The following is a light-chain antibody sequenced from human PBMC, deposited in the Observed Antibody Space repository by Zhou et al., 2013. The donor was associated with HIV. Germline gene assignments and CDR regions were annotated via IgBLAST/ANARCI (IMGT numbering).Light chain of an antibody. V-gene: IGKV2-29*02. CDR3: LQGTHLPLS. CDR1: RSLLHDDGNTY. CDR2: EIS. J-gene: IGKJ4*01. Sequence: DIVLTQTPLFLSVTPGHPASISCKSTRSLLHDDGNTYLSWYFQKPGQSPQLLIYEISTLSSGVPQKFSGWGSGIDFTLKISRVEAEDVGIYYCLQGTHLPLSFGGGTRVELK.